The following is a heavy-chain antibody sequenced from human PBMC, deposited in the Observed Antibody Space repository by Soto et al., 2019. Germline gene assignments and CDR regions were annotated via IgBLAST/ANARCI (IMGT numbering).Heavy chain of an antibody. J-gene: IGHJ4*02. V-gene: IGHV1-69*02. D-gene: IGHD2-15*01. CDR3: ATQAYCSGGSCYPDY. Sequence: QVQLVQSGAEVKKPGSSVKVSCKASGGTFSSYTISWVRQAPGQGLEWMGRIIPILGIANYAQKFQGRVTITAEKGKSTAYMELSSLSSKETAVYYCATQAYCSGGSCYPDYWGQGTLVTVSS. CDR2: IIPILGIA. CDR1: GGTFSSYT.